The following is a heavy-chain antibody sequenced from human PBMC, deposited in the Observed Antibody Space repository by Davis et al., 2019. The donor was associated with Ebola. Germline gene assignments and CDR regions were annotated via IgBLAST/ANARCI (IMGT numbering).Heavy chain of an antibody. CDR2: INHSGST. J-gene: IGHJ5*02. CDR3: ARAGRGYCSGGSCHKKRTFWFDP. CDR1: GGSFSGYY. Sequence: SETLSLTCAVYGGSFSGYYWSWIRQPPGKGLEWIGEINHSGSTNYNPSLKSRVTISIDTSKNQFSLKLSSVTAADTAVYYCARAGRGYCSGGSCHKKRTFWFDPWGQGTLVTVSS. V-gene: IGHV4-34*01. D-gene: IGHD2-15*01.